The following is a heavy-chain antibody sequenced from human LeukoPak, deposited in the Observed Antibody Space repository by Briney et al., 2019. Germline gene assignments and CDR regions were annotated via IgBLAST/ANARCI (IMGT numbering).Heavy chain of an antibody. D-gene: IGHD6-6*01. CDR2: IYTSGST. J-gene: IGHJ3*02. Sequence: PSETLSLTCTVSGGSISSYYWSWIRQPAGKGLEWIGRIYTSGSTNYNPSLKSRVTMSVDTSKNQFSLKLSSVTAADTAVYYCARDLGAARPEAFDIWGQGTMVTVSS. V-gene: IGHV4-4*07. CDR3: ARDLGAARPEAFDI. CDR1: GGSISSYY.